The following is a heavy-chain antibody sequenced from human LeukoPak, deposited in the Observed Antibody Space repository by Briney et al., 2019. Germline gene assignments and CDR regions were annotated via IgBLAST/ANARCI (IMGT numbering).Heavy chain of an antibody. CDR2: INPNSGGT. V-gene: IGHV1-2*02. CDR3: ARDFLLSIAARSYNWFDP. J-gene: IGHJ5*02. D-gene: IGHD6-6*01. Sequence: GASVKVSCKASGYTFTGYYMHWVRQAPGQGLEWMGWINPNSGGTNYAQKFQGRVTMTRDTSISTAYMELSRLRSDDTAVYYCARDFLLSIAARSYNWFDPWGQGTLVTVSS. CDR1: GYTFTGYY.